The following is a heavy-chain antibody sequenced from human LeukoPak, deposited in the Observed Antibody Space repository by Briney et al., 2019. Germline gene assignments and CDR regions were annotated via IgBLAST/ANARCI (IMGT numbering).Heavy chain of an antibody. CDR3: AKFQIAAADQNDY. V-gene: IGHV3-30*02. Sequence: GRSLRLSCAASGFTFSSYGMHWVRQAPGKGLEWVAFIRYDGSNKYYADSVKGRFTTSRDNSKNTLYLQMNSLRAEDTAVYYCAKFQIAAADQNDYWGQGTLVTVSS. CDR1: GFTFSSYG. CDR2: IRYDGSNK. J-gene: IGHJ4*02. D-gene: IGHD6-13*01.